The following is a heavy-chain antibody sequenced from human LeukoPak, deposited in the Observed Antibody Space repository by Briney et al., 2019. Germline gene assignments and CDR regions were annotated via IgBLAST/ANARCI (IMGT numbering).Heavy chain of an antibody. J-gene: IGHJ4*02. Sequence: GASVKVSCKASGYTFTSYDINWVRQATGQGLEWMGWMNPNSGNTGYAQKFQGRVTMTRNTSISTAYMELSSLRSEGTAVYYCARGLLGYCSGGSCYSSLWGQGTLVTVSS. CDR1: GYTFTSYD. V-gene: IGHV1-8*01. CDR3: ARGLLGYCSGGSCYSSL. CDR2: MNPNSGNT. D-gene: IGHD2-15*01.